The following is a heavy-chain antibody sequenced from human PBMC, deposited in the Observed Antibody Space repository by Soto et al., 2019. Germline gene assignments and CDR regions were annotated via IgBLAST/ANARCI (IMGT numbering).Heavy chain of an antibody. D-gene: IGHD3-16*01. J-gene: IGHJ4*02. CDR3: ARDHGGGITFE. CDR1: GYTFTSYG. Sequence: QVQLVQSGAEVKKPGASVKVSCKASGYTFTSYGISCVRQAPGQGLEWMGWISAHNGNRKYAQKLQGRVTMTTDTSTSTAYMELSRLRCEDTAVYYCARDHGGGITFEWGQVTLVTVSS. V-gene: IGHV1-18*01. CDR2: ISAHNGNR.